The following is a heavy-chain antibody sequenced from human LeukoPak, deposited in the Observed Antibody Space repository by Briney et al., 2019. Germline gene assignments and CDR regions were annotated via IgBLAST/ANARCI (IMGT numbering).Heavy chain of an antibody. Sequence: GGSLRLSCAASGFTFSSNSMNWVRQAPGKGLEWVSYISSSGSTINYAESVKGRFTISRDNAKNSLYLQMNSLRAEDTAIYYCARDDLGTSYFYYGMDVWGQGTTVAVSS. D-gene: IGHD3/OR15-3a*01. CDR1: GFTFSSNS. CDR2: ISSSGSTI. V-gene: IGHV3-48*01. CDR3: ARDDLGTSYFYYGMDV. J-gene: IGHJ6*02.